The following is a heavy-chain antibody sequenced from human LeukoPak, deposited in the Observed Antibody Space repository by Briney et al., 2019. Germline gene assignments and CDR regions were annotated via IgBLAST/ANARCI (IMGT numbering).Heavy chain of an antibody. Sequence: GGSLRLSCAGSGFSFGTYSVTWVRQAPGKGLEWVSSISSSSVYIYYADSVKGRFTISRDNVKNALYPQMNSLRAEDTAVYYCARVSYYSDSSAYDYWGQGTLATVSS. D-gene: IGHD3-22*01. CDR3: ARVSYYSDSSAYDY. J-gene: IGHJ4*02. CDR1: GFSFGTYS. CDR2: ISSSSVYI. V-gene: IGHV3-21*01.